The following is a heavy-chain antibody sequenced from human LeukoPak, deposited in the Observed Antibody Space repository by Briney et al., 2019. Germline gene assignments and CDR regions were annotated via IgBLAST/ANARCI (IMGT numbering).Heavy chain of an antibody. D-gene: IGHD3-22*01. J-gene: IGHJ3*02. Sequence: GASVKVSCKASGGTFSSYAISWVRQAPGQGLEWMGGIIPIFGTANYAQKFQGRVTITADKSTSTAYMELSSLRSEDTAVYYCARDRAYYDSSGYYAHDAFDIWGQGTMVTVSS. CDR2: IIPIFGTA. CDR3: ARDRAYYDSSGYYAHDAFDI. V-gene: IGHV1-69*06. CDR1: GGTFSSYA.